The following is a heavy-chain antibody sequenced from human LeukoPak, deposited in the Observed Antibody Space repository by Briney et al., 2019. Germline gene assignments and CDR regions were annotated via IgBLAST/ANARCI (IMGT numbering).Heavy chain of an antibody. J-gene: IGHJ4*02. V-gene: IGHV3-74*01. CDR2: IYSDGTST. Sequence: GGSRRLSCAASGFTFSSYWMHWVRHAPGKGLVWVSRIYSDGTSTSYADSVKGRFTISRDNAKNTLYLQMNSLRAEDTAVYYCARVGTSDWYVGYYFDYWGQGTLVTVSS. CDR1: GFTFSSYW. D-gene: IGHD6-19*01. CDR3: ARVGTSDWYVGYYFDY.